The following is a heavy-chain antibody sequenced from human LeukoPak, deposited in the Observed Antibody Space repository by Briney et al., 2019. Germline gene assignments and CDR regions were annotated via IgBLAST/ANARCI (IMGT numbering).Heavy chain of an antibody. CDR1: GGSISSSSYY. Sequence: SETLSLTCTVSGGSISSSSYYWGWIRQPPGKGLEWIGSIYYSGSTYYNPSLKSRVTVSVDTSKNQFSLKLSSVTAADTAVYYCARGVGDYGDFDYWGQGTLVTVSS. CDR2: IYYSGST. V-gene: IGHV4-39*01. J-gene: IGHJ4*02. D-gene: IGHD4-17*01. CDR3: ARGVGDYGDFDY.